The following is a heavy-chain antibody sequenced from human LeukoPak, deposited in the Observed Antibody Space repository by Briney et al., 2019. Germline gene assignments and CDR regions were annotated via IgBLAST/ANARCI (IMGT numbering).Heavy chain of an antibody. CDR3: ARRLGYCSSTSCFYYYYMDV. D-gene: IGHD2-2*01. V-gene: IGHV4-39*01. CDR1: GGSISSSSYY. J-gene: IGHJ6*03. Sequence: SETLSLTCTVSGGSISSSSYYWGWIRQPPGKGLEWIGSIYYSGSTYYNPSLKSRVTISVDTSKNQFSLKLSSVTAADTAVYYCARRLGYCSSTSCFYYYYMDVWGKGTTVTVSS. CDR2: IYYSGST.